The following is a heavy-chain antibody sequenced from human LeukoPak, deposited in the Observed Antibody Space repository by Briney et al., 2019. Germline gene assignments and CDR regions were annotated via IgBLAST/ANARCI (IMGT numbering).Heavy chain of an antibody. CDR1: GGSISSGSYY. D-gene: IGHD3-3*01. CDR3: AREDFWSGYYFY. Sequence: PSETLSLTCTVSGGSISSGSYYWSWIRQPAGKGLEWIGRIYTSGSTNYNPSLKSRVTISVDTSKNQFSLKLSSVTAADTAVYYCAREDFWSGYYFYWGQGTLVTVSS. CDR2: IYTSGST. V-gene: IGHV4-61*02. J-gene: IGHJ4*02.